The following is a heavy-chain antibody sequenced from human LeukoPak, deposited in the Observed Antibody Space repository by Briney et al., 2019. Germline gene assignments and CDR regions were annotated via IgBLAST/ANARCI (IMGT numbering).Heavy chain of an antibody. D-gene: IGHD3-3*01. Sequence: GRSLRLSCAASGFTFDDYAVHWVRQAPGKGLEWVSGISWNSGSIGYADSVKGRFTISRDNAKNSLYLQMNSLRAEDTALYYCAKGNYDFWSGPVYWGQGTLVTVSS. CDR3: AKGNYDFWSGPVY. CDR1: GFTFDDYA. J-gene: IGHJ4*02. V-gene: IGHV3-9*01. CDR2: ISWNSGSI.